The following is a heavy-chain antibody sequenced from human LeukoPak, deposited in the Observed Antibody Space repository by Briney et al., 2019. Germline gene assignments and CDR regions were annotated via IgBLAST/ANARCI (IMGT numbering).Heavy chain of an antibody. Sequence: GGSLRLSCAASGFTFSSYSMNWVRQAPGKGLEWVSSISSSSYIYYADSVKGRFTISRDNAKNSLYLQMNSLRAGDTAVYYCARADLRGYSLDYWGQGTLVTVSS. CDR1: GFTFSSYS. CDR2: ISSSSYI. V-gene: IGHV3-21*01. CDR3: ARADLRGYSLDY. D-gene: IGHD5-18*01. J-gene: IGHJ4*02.